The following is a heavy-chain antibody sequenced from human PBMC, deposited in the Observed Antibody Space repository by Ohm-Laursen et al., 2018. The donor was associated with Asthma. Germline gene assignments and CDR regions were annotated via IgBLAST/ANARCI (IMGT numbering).Heavy chain of an antibody. CDR3: AKAHYYDSSGYYASW. CDR2: ISGSGGST. J-gene: IGHJ4*02. V-gene: IGHV3-23*01. D-gene: IGHD3-22*01. Sequence: GSLRLSCTASGFTFSSYAMSWVRQAPGKGLEWVSAISGSGGSTYYADSVKGRFTISRDNSKNTLYLQMNSLRAEDTAVYYCAKAHYYDSSGYYASWWGQGTLVTVSS. CDR1: GFTFSSYA.